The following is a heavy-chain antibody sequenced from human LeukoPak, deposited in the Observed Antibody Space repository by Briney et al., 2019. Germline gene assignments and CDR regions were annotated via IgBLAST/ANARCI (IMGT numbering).Heavy chain of an antibody. Sequence: GGSLALSCAASGFRFKHYAMSWIRQAPGKGLEGVSGFSGGGETTNYTDFAKGRFTISRDNAENTVHLHLSGLTVEDTAVYYCAKDIFSSVGIPDYWARGTLFTASS. CDR1: GFRFKHYA. D-gene: IGHD3-3*02. J-gene: IGHJ4*02. CDR2: FSGGGETT. CDR3: AKDIFSSVGIPDY. V-gene: IGHV3-23*01.